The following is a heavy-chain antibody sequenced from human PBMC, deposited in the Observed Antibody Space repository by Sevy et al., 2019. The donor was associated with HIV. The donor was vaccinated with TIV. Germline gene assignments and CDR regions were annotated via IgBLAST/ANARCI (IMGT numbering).Heavy chain of an antibody. D-gene: IGHD3-22*01. CDR3: AKNPYDNNAFDI. CDR1: GFPFSSYA. V-gene: IGHV3-30*02. CDR2: IQSDGGNQ. J-gene: IGHJ3*02. Sequence: GGSLRLSCTASGFPFSSYAIHWIRLAPGKGLEWVAYIQSDGGNQYYGDSVKGRFTISRDNSKNTVYLQMNSLRVEDMAVYYCAKNPYDNNAFDIWGQGTMVTVSS.